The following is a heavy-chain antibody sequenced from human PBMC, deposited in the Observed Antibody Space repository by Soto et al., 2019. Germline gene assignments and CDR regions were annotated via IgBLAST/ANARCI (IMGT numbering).Heavy chain of an antibody. CDR2: TYYSGST. Sequence: SETLSLTCTVSGGSISSYYWSWIRQPPGKGLEWIGYTYYSGSTNYNPSLKSRVTISVDTSKNQFSLKLSSVTAADTAVYYCARGKTVAPAVYFDPWGQGTLVTVSS. V-gene: IGHV4-59*01. D-gene: IGHD4-17*01. CDR1: GGSISSYY. J-gene: IGHJ5*02. CDR3: ARGKTVAPAVYFDP.